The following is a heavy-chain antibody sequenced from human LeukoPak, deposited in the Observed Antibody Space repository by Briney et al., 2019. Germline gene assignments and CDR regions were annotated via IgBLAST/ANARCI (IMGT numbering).Heavy chain of an antibody. J-gene: IGHJ4*02. CDR1: GFTFSSYE. V-gene: IGHV3-48*03. CDR2: ISISGNTI. Sequence: GGSLRLSXAASGFTFSSYEMNWVRQAPGKGLGWVSYISISGNTIYCADSVKGRFTISRDNAKNSLYLQMNSLRAEDTAVYFCARDLLGVVTAKGGQGTLVTVSS. D-gene: IGHD2-21*02. CDR3: ARDLLGVVTAK.